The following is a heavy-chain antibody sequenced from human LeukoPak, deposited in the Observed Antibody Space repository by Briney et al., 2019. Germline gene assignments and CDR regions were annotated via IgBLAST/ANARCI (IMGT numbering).Heavy chain of an antibody. V-gene: IGHV3-23*01. CDR2: INDNGANT. CDR3: SKGDGRYYPIDN. D-gene: IGHD1-26*01. CDR1: GFTFSKNG. Sequence: GASLRLFCADSGFTFSKNGMSWVRQAPGKGLEWVSTINDNGANTHYADSVNGRFTISRDNSRNTLLLEMNSLRAHDTPPYYCSKGDGRYYPIDNWGQGTLVIVSS. J-gene: IGHJ4*02.